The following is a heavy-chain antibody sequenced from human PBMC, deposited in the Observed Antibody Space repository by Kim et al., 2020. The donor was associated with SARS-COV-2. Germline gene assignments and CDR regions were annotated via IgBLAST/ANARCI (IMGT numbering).Heavy chain of an antibody. Sequence: AQKFQGRVTMTRDTSISTAYMELSRLRSDDTAVYYCARDKEATAYNWFDPWGQGTLVTVSS. V-gene: IGHV1-2*02. D-gene: IGHD4-4*01. J-gene: IGHJ5*02. CDR3: ARDKEATAYNWFDP.